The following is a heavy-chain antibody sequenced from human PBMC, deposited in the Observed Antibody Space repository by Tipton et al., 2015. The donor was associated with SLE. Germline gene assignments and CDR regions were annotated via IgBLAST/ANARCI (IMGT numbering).Heavy chain of an antibody. CDR3: VRERKYVVRFRELVAPDL. D-gene: IGHD1-26*01. CDR2: IYYSGST. J-gene: IGHJ3*01. CDR1: GGSISSYY. V-gene: IGHV4-59*12. Sequence: TLSLTCTVSGGSISSYYWSWIRQPPGKGLEWIGYIYYSGSTNYNPSLKSRVTMSVDTSKNQFSLKLSSATAADTAMYYCVRERKYVVRFRELVAPDLWGQGTAITVSS.